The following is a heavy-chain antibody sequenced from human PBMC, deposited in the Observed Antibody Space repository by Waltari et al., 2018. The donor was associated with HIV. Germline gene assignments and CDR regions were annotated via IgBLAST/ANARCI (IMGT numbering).Heavy chain of an antibody. Sequence: QVSLVQSGAEVKKPGASVKVSCKASGYTFTRYDINWVRQATGHGLEWMGWINLNSGNRGYAQKFQGRVTLTKDSTITTAFMELSDLRSDDTAIYYCVRVAGSIDYWGQGTLVTVSS. V-gene: IGHV1-8*01. CDR2: INLNSGNR. CDR1: GYTFTRYD. CDR3: VRVAGSIDY. J-gene: IGHJ4*02.